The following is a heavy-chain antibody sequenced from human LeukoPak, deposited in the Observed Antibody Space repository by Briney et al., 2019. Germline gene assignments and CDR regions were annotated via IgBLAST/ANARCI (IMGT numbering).Heavy chain of an antibody. D-gene: IGHD1-26*01. CDR1: GFAFPNAW. Sequence: PGGSLRLSCAASGFAFPNAWMSWVRQAPGKGLEWVGRIKSSIDVGTPDYAAPVKGRFTISRDDSENILYLQMNSLKTEDTGLYYCTTGGHGWATYYFLYGVDVWGQGTTVTVSS. CDR3: TTGGHGWATYYFLYGVDV. CDR2: IKSSIDVGTP. V-gene: IGHV3-15*01. J-gene: IGHJ6*02.